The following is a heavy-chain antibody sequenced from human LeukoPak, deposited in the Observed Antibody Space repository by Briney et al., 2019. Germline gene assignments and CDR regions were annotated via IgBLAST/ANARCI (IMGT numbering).Heavy chain of an antibody. V-gene: IGHV1-69*13. J-gene: IGHJ6*03. Sequence: SVKVSCKASGGTFRNYVINWVRQAPGQGLEWMGGIIPIFGTANYTQKFQGRITITADESTSTTHMELSSLKSEDTAVYYCARDLSADFYTKDSYFYIDVWGKGTTVTVS. CDR1: GGTFRNYV. D-gene: IGHD6-25*01. CDR3: ARDLSADFYTKDSYFYIDV. CDR2: IIPIFGTA.